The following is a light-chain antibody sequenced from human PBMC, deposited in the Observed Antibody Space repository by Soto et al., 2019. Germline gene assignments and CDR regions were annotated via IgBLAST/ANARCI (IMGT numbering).Light chain of an antibody. Sequence: EIVMTQSPATLSVSPGERATLSCRASQSVSSFLAWYQQKPGQPPRLLIYGASTRATGIPARFSGSGSGTEFTLTISSLQSEDFAVYYCQQYSKWPPWTFGQGTKVEIK. J-gene: IGKJ1*01. CDR3: QQYSKWPPWT. CDR2: GAS. V-gene: IGKV3-15*01. CDR1: QSVSSF.